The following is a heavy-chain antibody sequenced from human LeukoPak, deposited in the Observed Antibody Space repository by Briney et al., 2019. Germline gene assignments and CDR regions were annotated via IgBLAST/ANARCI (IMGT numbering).Heavy chain of an antibody. V-gene: IGHV5-51*01. CDR1: GYRFTSYW. CDR2: IYPGDSDT. D-gene: IGHD3-10*01. Sequence: GESLEISFKSSGYRFTSYWIGRGRPRPGKGLGWMGSIYPGDSDTRYSPSFQGQVTISADKPISTAYLQWSSLKASDTAMYYCARRAMVRGVIQYYFDYWGQGTLVTVSS. CDR3: ARRAMVRGVIQYYFDY. J-gene: IGHJ4*02.